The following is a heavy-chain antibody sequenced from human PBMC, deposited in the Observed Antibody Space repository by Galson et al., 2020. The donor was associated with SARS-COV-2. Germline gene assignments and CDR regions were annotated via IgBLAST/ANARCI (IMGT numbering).Heavy chain of an antibody. Sequence: VKPTQTLTLTCTFSGFSLSTSGVGVGWIRQPPGKALEWLALIYWDDDKRYSPSLKSRLTITKDTSKNQVVLTMTNMDPVDTATYYCAHRGIAVAGRPYFDYWGQGTLVTVSS. V-gene: IGHV2-5*02. J-gene: IGHJ4*02. CDR2: IYWDDDK. D-gene: IGHD6-19*01. CDR1: GFSLSTSGVG. CDR3: AHRGIAVAGRPYFDY.